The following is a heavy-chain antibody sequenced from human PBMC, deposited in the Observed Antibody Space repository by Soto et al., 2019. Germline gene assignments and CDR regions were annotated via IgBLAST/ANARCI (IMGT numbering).Heavy chain of an antibody. CDR1: GYSFTSYW. CDR2: IDPSDSYT. V-gene: IGHV5-10-1*01. D-gene: IGHD2-15*01. CDR3: ASRFLTYCSGGSCYSGGMDV. Sequence: GESLKISCKGSGYSFTSYWISWVRQMPGKGLEWMGRIDPSDSYTNYSPSFQGHVTISADKSISTAYLQWSSLKASDTAMYYCASRFLTYCSGGSCYSGGMDVWGQGTTVTVSS. J-gene: IGHJ6*02.